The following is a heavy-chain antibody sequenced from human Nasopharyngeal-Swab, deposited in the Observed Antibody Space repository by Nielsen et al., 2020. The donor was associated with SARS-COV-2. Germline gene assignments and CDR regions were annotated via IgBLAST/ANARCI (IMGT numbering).Heavy chain of an antibody. D-gene: IGHD1-26*01. V-gene: IGHV1-46*01. J-gene: IGHJ6*02. CDR2: INPSGGST. CDR3: AREIVGASYYYYGMDV. Sequence: WVRQAHGQGLEWMGIINPSGGSTSYAQKFQGRVTMTRDTSTSTVYMKLSSLRSEDTAVYYSAREIVGASYYYYGMDVWGQGTTVTVSS.